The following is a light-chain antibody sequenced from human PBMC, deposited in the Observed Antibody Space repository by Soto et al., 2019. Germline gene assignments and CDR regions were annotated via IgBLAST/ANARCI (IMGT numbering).Light chain of an antibody. CDR2: EVT. CDR1: SSDVGRYNY. V-gene: IGLV2-8*01. Sequence: QSVLTQPPSASGSTGQSVTIYCTGTSSDVGRYNYVSWYQQHPGKAPKLMISEVTKRPSGVPDRFSGSKSSNTASLTVSGLQAEDEADYYCSSYAGGNNLYVFGTGTKVTVL. CDR3: SSYAGGNNLYV. J-gene: IGLJ1*01.